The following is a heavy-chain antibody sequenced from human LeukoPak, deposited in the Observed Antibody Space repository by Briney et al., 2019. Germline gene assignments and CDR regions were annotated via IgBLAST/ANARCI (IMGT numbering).Heavy chain of an antibody. Sequence: GESLKISCQGSGYSFSMYWTGWVRQVPGKGLGWMGIIYPGDSQTAYSPSFQGQVTISADKSINTAYLQWRSLEASDTAMYYCGRIRGYDFWSRGAFDIWGQGTMVTVSS. CDR2: IYPGDSQT. V-gene: IGHV5-51*01. D-gene: IGHD3-3*01. J-gene: IGHJ3*02. CDR3: GRIRGYDFWSRGAFDI. CDR1: GYSFSMYW.